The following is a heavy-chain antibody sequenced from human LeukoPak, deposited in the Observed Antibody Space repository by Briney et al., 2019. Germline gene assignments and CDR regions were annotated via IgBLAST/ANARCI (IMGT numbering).Heavy chain of an antibody. CDR2: IKPDGSEQ. V-gene: IGHV3-7*01. J-gene: IGHJ6*02. Sequence: GGSLRLSCGASGFTFSGSWMSWVRQAPGKGLEWVANIKPDGSEQYYVDSVKGRFSISRDNAKNSVSLQMNSLRAEDTAVYYCLRAMDAWGQGTTVTVSS. CDR1: GFTFSGSW. CDR3: LRAMDA.